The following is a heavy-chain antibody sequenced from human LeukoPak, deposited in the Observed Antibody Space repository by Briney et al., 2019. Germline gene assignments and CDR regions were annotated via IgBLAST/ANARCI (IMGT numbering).Heavy chain of an antibody. CDR3: ARVGGGSFDY. Sequence: SSETLSLTCTVSGGSIGRYYWSWIRQPPGKGLEWIGYIYYSGNTNYNPSLKSRVTISVDTSKNQFSLKVSSVTAADTAVFYCARVGGGSFDYWGQGTLVTVSS. J-gene: IGHJ4*02. CDR2: IYYSGNT. D-gene: IGHD3-16*01. V-gene: IGHV4-59*01. CDR1: GGSIGRYY.